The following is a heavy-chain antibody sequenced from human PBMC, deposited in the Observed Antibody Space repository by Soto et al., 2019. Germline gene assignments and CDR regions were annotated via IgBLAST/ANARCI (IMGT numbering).Heavy chain of an antibody. J-gene: IGHJ3*02. V-gene: IGHV1-69*04. CDR1: GGTFSSYT. CDR2: IIPILGIA. D-gene: IGHD2-8*01. CDR3: ARDVLMAYAIRPRAFDI. Sequence: SVKVSCKASGGTFSSYTMSWVRQAPGQGLEWMGRIIPILGIANYAQKFQGRVTITADKSTSTAYMELSSLRSEDTAVYYCARDVLMAYAIRPRAFDIWCQAIIVT.